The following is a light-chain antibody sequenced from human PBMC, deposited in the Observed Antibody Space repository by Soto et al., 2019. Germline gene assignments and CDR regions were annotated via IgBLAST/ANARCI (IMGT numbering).Light chain of an antibody. CDR1: QGISSF. CDR2: SAS. J-gene: IGKJ5*01. V-gene: IGKV1-27*01. Sequence: DIQMTQSPSSLSASVGDRVTITCRASQGISSFLAWYQQIPGKVPKLLIYSASTLQSGVPSRFSGSGSGTDFTLTISSLQPEDFAVYYCQQRSNWPRITFGQGTRLEIK. CDR3: QQRSNWPRIT.